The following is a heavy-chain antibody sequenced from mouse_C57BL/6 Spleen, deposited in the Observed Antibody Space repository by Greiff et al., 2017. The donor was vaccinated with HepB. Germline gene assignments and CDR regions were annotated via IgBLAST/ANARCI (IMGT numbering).Heavy chain of an antibody. CDR3: ARGANYYGSSYFAY. D-gene: IGHD1-1*01. CDR1: GYAFSSYW. V-gene: IGHV1-80*01. CDR2: IYPGDGDT. J-gene: IGHJ3*01. Sequence: VQLQQSGAELVKPGASVKISCKASGYAFSSYWMNWVKQRPGKGLEWIGQIYPGDGDTNYNGKFKGKATLTADKSSSTAYMQLSSLTSEDSAVYFCARGANYYGSSYFAYWGQGTLVTVSA.